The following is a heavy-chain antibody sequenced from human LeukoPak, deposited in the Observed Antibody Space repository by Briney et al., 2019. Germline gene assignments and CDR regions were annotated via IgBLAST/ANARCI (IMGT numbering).Heavy chain of an antibody. CDR3: ARGGVEYDFWSGYYIYYFDY. Sequence: SETLSLTCAVYGGSFSGYYWSWIRQPAGKGLEWIGRIYTSGSTNYNPSLKSRVTMSVDTSKNQFSLKLSSVTAADTAVYYCARGGVEYDFWSGYYIYYFDYWGQGTLVTVSS. V-gene: IGHV4-59*10. J-gene: IGHJ4*02. D-gene: IGHD3-3*01. CDR1: GGSFSGYY. CDR2: IYTSGST.